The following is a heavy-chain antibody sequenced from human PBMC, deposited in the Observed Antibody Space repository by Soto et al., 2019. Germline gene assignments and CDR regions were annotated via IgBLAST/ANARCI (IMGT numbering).Heavy chain of an antibody. V-gene: IGHV4-30-4*01. CDR2: IYYTGIT. CDR1: SVPIYTGDYY. CDR3: AAFSTFDLRGGDYRAF. Sequence: SETLSLTCRVSSVPIYTGDYYWSWVRQPPGKGLEWLGYIYYTGITYKYPSLESRLTISLDATNNQFSLTLTSVTAADTAVYFCAAFSTFDLRGGDYRAFWRQGIQVTVSS. J-gene: IGHJ4*02. D-gene: IGHD4-17*01.